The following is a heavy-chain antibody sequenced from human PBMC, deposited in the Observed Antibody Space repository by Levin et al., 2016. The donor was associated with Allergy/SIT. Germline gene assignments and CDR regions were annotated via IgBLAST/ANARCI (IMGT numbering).Heavy chain of an antibody. Sequence: SVKVSCKASGGTFSSYAISWVRQTPGQGLEWMGRIIPILGIANYAQKFQGRVTITADKSTSTAYMELSSLRSEDTAVYYCASPALGYDYRDRYYYYGMDVWGQGTTVTVSS. V-gene: IGHV1-69*04. J-gene: IGHJ6*02. D-gene: IGHD5-12*01. CDR1: GGTFSSYA. CDR2: IIPILGIA. CDR3: ASPALGYDYRDRYYYYGMDV.